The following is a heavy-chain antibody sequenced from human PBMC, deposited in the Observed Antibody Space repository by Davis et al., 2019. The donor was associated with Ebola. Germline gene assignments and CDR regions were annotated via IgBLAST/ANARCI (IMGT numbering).Heavy chain of an antibody. CDR3: ARKPFGPYYFDY. D-gene: IGHD3-10*01. CDR1: GGSIRSTTFY. Sequence: PSETLSLTCTVSGGSIRSTTFYWAWIRQPPGKGLEWIGSIFYSGTTYYNPSLKTRVIISIDTSKNQFSLKLSSVTAADTAVYYCARKPFGPYYFDYWGQGTLVTVSS. CDR2: IFYSGTT. J-gene: IGHJ4*02. V-gene: IGHV4-39*07.